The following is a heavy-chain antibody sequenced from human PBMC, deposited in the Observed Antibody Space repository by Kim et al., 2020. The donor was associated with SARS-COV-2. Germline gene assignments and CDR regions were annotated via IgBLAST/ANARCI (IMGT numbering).Heavy chain of an antibody. V-gene: IGHV1-3*01. D-gene: IGHD3-10*01. CDR1: GYTFTSYA. Sequence: ASVKVSCKASGYTFTSYAMHWVRQAPGQRLEWMGWINAGNGNTKYSQKFQGRVTITRDTSASTAYMELSSLRSEDTAVYYCARNRAVRGVIRNWFDPWGQGTLVTVSS. J-gene: IGHJ5*02. CDR2: INAGNGNT. CDR3: ARNRAVRGVIRNWFDP.